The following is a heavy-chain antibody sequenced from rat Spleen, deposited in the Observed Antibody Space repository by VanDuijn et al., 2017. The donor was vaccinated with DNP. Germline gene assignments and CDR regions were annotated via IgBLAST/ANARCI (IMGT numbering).Heavy chain of an antibody. V-gene: IGHV5S11*01. Sequence: EVQLVESGGGLVQPGRSLKLSCAASGFNFSNYYMAWVRQAPTKGLEWVAAISPGGGNIYYRDSVKGRFTISRDNAKSTLYLQMDSLRSEETATYYCAKAGGYSPWYFDYWGQGVMVTVSS. CDR1: GFNFSNYY. D-gene: IGHD1-11*01. CDR2: ISPGGGNI. J-gene: IGHJ2*01. CDR3: AKAGGYSPWYFDY.